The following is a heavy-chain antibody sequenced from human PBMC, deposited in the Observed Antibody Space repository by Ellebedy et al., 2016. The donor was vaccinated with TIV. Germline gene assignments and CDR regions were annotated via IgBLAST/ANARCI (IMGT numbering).Heavy chain of an antibody. CDR3: ARGTVPVVRTYYFDY. CDR1: GYTFTNYD. CDR2: MNSNSGRT. V-gene: IGHV1-8*01. D-gene: IGHD6-19*01. J-gene: IGHJ4*02. Sequence: AASVKVSCKVSGYTFTNYDINWVRQATGQGLEWMGWMNSNSGRTNYAQKFQGRVTMTRDTSISTAYLELSSLRSEDTAVYFCARGTVPVVRTYYFDYWGQGTLVTVSS.